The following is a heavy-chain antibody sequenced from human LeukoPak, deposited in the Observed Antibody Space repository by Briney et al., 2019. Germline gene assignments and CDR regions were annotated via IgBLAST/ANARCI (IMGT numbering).Heavy chain of an antibody. CDR2: MNPNSGNT. D-gene: IGHD6-19*01. CDR3: ARGRQWLTKPYYYYMDV. CDR1: GGTFSSYD. J-gene: IGHJ6*03. V-gene: IGHV1-8*02. Sequence: ASVKVSCKASGGTFSSYDINWVRQATGQGLEWMGWMNPNSGNTGYAQKFQGRVTMTRNTSISTAYMELSSLRSEDTAVYYCARGRQWLTKPYYYYMDVWGKGTTVTISS.